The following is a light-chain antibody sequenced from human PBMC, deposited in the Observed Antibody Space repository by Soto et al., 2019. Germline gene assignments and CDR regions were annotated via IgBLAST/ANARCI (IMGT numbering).Light chain of an antibody. CDR1: SSNIGADYD. Sequence: QSVLTQPPSVSGAPGQRVTISCTRSSSNIGADYDVHWYQQLPGTAPKLLIYGNSNRPSGVPDRFSGSKSGTSASLAITGLQAEDEADYYCQSYDSSRSGVVFGGGTKLTVL. CDR2: GNS. V-gene: IGLV1-40*01. J-gene: IGLJ2*01. CDR3: QSYDSSRSGVV.